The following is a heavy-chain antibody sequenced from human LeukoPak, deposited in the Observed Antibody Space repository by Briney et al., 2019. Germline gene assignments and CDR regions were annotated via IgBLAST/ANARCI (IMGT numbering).Heavy chain of an antibody. D-gene: IGHD6-6*01. V-gene: IGHV4-59*08. J-gene: IGHJ2*01. CDR2: IYYSGST. CDR1: GGSISSYY. CDR3: ARLEIAARPGTSFWYFDL. Sequence: PSETLSLTCTVSGGSISSYYWSCIRQPPGKGLEWIGYIYYSGSTNYNPSLKSRVTISVDTSKNQFSLKLSSVTAADTAVYYCARLEIAARPGTSFWYFDLWGRGTLVTVSS.